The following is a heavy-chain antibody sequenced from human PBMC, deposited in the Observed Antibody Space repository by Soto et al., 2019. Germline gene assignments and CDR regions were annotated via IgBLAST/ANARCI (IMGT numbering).Heavy chain of an antibody. Sequence: EVQLVESGGGLVQPGGSLRLSCAASGFTFSSYAMHWVRQAPGKGLEYVSAISSNGGSTYYANSVKGRFTISRDNSKNTLYLQMVSLRAEDMAVYYCARGDIVATRYFDYWGQGTLVTVSS. J-gene: IGHJ4*02. V-gene: IGHV3-64*01. CDR3: ARGDIVATRYFDY. CDR2: ISSNGGST. CDR1: GFTFSSYA. D-gene: IGHD5-12*01.